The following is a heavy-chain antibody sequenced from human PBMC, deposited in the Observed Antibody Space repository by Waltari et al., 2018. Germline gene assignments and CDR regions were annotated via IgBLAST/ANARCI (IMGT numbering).Heavy chain of an antibody. J-gene: IGHJ4*02. V-gene: IGHV3-21*01. CDR2: ISSSSSYI. D-gene: IGHD4-17*01. CDR1: GLTFSSYS. Sequence: EVQLVESGGGLVKPGGSLRLSCAASGLTFSSYSMNWVRQAPGKGLEWVSSISSSSSYIYYADSVKGRFTISRDNAKNSLYLQMNSLRAEDTAVYYCARDKGVTTVVTPFCYWGQGTLVTVSS. CDR3: ARDKGVTTVVTPFCY.